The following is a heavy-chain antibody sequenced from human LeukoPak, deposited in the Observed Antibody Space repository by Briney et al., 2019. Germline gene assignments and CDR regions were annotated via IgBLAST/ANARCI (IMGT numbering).Heavy chain of an antibody. Sequence: PGGSLRLSCAVSGFTFSSYAMSWVRQVPGKGLEWIGLIYYTGSTFYNASLQSRGTISVDTSKNQFSLKLSSVTAADTAVYYCATYGLYDTNGYLVNWGQGTLVTVFS. CDR1: GFTFSSYA. CDR3: ATYGLYDTNGYLVN. V-gene: IGHV4-59*05. J-gene: IGHJ4*02. D-gene: IGHD3-22*01. CDR2: IYYTGST.